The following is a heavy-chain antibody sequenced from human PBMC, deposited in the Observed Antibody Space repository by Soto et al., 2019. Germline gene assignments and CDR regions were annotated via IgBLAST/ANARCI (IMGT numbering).Heavy chain of an antibody. J-gene: IGHJ2*01. CDR1: GFSFSSYS. CDR2: ITGSSGTI. V-gene: IGHV3-48*01. CDR3: TRERWDYGDPKWYFDL. D-gene: IGHD4-17*01. Sequence: GGSLRLSCVTSGFSFSSYSMNWVRQAPGKGVEWVSYITGSSGTIYYADSVKGRFTISRDNAKNSVYLKMNSLGAEDTSVYYCTRERWDYGDPKWYFDLWGRGTLVTVSS.